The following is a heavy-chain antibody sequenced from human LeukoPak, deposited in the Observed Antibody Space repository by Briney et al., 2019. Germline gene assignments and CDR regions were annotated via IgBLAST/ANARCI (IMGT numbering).Heavy chain of an antibody. CDR3: AKGGIVVVPAAKKGFDP. V-gene: IGHV4-34*01. D-gene: IGHD2-2*01. J-gene: IGHJ5*02. CDR2: INHSGST. CDR1: GGSFSGYY. Sequence: PSETLSLTCAVYGGSFSGYYWSWIRQPPGKGLEWIGEINHSGSTNYNPSLKSRVTISVDTSKNQFSLKLSSVTAADTAVYYCAKGGIVVVPAAKKGFDPWGQGTLVTVSS.